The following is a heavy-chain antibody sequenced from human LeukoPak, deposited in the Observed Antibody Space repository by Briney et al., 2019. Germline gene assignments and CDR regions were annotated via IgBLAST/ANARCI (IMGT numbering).Heavy chain of an antibody. D-gene: IGHD3-10*01. V-gene: IGHV3-30-3*01. CDR2: ISYDGSNK. CDR3: ARDQGSGADI. CDR1: GFTFSSYA. Sequence: PERSLRLSCAASGFTFSSYAMHWVRQAPGKGLEWVAVISYDGSNKYYADSVKGRFTISRDNSKNTLYLQMNSLRAEDTAAYYCARDQGSGADIWGQGTMVTVSS. J-gene: IGHJ3*02.